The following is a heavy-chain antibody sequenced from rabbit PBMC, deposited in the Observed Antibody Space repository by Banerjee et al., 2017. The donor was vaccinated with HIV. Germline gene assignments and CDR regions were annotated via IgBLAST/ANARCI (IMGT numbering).Heavy chain of an antibody. J-gene: IGHJ4*01. D-gene: IGHD6-1*01. CDR2: IYNGDGST. Sequence: QEQLEESGGDLVKPGASLTLTCTASGFSFSSYYYMCWVRQAPGKGPEWIACIYNGDGSTYYASWVNGRFTISKTSSTTVTLQMTSLTAADTATYFCASDYPGYGGYGYVVFNLWGPGTLVTVS. CDR3: ASDYPGYGGYGYVVFNL. V-gene: IGHV1S45*01. CDR1: GFSFSSYYY.